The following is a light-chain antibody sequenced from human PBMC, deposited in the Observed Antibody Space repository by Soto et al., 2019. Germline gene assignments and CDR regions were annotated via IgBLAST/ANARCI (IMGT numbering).Light chain of an antibody. CDR1: SSDVGGYNY. CDR3: YSYADSNNV. V-gene: IGLV2-8*01. Sequence: QSALTQPPSASGSPGQSVTISCTGTSSDVGGYNYVSWYQQHPGKAPKLIIYEVTKRPSGVPDRFSGSKSGNTASLTVSGLQAEDEADYYCYSYADSNNVFGTGTKVTVL. CDR2: EVT. J-gene: IGLJ1*01.